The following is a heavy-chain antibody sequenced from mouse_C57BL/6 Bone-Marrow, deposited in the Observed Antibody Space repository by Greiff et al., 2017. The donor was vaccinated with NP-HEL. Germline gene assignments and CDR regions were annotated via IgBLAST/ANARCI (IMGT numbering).Heavy chain of an antibody. CDR1: GFTFSDYG. CDR3: ANPRYFDV. Sequence: EVQGVESGGGLVKPGGSLKLSCAASGFTFSDYGMHWVRPAPEKGLEWVAYISSGSSTIYYADTVQGRFTISRDNAKNTLFLQMTSLRSEDTAMYYCANPRYFDVWGTGTTVTVSS. CDR2: ISSGSSTI. J-gene: IGHJ1*03. V-gene: IGHV5-17*01.